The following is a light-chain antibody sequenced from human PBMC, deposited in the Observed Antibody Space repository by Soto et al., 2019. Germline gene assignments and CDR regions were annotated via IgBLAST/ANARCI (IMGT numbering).Light chain of an antibody. CDR2: GAS. Sequence: EIVLTQSPGTLSLSPGERATLSCRASQSVSSGYLAWYQQKPGQAPRLLIYGASSRATGIPDRFSGSGSGTDFTLTISRLEPEDFAVYYCQQYSSSPALTFGGGTKVDIK. V-gene: IGKV3-20*01. CDR1: QSVSSGY. CDR3: QQYSSSPALT. J-gene: IGKJ4*01.